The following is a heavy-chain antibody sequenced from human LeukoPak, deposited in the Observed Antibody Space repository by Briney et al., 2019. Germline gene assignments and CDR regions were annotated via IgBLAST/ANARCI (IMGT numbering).Heavy chain of an antibody. CDR2: INTGETT. CDR3: TRGFFDR. Sequence: GGSLRLSCAASGFTFASHAMSWVRQAPGKGLEWVSNINTGETTFYADSVKGRFTISRDFFKNTLFLQMNSLRDEDTAVYYCTRGFFDRWGLETMVTV. D-gene: IGHD3-16*01. V-gene: IGHV3-23*01. J-gene: IGHJ3*02. CDR1: GFTFASHA.